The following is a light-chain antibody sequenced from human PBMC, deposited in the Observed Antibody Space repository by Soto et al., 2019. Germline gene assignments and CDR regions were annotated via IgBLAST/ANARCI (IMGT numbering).Light chain of an antibody. CDR2: GAS. V-gene: IGKV3-20*01. CDR1: QTFGGGY. J-gene: IGKJ4*01. Sequence: EIWLTQSPATLSLSPGEGATLSCRASQTFGGGYIAWYQQKPGQAPRLLMSGASTRAAVTPDRFSGFASGRDFTLTISRLEPGDFAVYYCQQYLSSPISFCGGTRVDIK. CDR3: QQYLSSPIS.